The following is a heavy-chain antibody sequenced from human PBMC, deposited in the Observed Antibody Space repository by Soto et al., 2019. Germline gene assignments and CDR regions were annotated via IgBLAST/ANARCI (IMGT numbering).Heavy chain of an antibody. CDR3: ANSPGRVFGFDY. D-gene: IGHD3-10*01. CDR2: ISGSGGST. Sequence: GGSLRLSCAASGFTFSSYAMSWVRQAPGKGLEWVSAISGSGGSTYYADSVKGRFTISRDNSKNTLYLQMNSLRAEDTAVYYCANSPGRVFGFDYWGQGTLVTVSS. CDR1: GFTFSSYA. J-gene: IGHJ4*02. V-gene: IGHV3-23*01.